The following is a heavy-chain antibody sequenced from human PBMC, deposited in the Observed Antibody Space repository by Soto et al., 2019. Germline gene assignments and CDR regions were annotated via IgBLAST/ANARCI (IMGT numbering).Heavy chain of an antibody. V-gene: IGHV3-30*05. CDR2: SSIDGVNK. D-gene: IGHD6-6*01. CDR1: GFNFSGYG. Sequence: QVQLLESGGGVVQPGGSLRLSCEVSGFNFSGYGMNWVRQAPGKGIEWVAFSSIDGVNKYNAESVKGRFTISRDNSKNTLYLQMNSLREGDTGVYYCARARRSSSWTTNAWGPGTLVTVSS. J-gene: IGHJ5*02. CDR3: ARARRSSSWTTNA.